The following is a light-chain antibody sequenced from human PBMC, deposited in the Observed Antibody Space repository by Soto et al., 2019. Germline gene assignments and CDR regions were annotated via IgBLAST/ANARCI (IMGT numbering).Light chain of an antibody. CDR3: QSYDSSLSGSYV. CDR2: GNS. CDR1: SSNIGAGCD. Sequence: QSVLTQPPSVSGAPGQRVTISCTGSSSNIGAGCDVHWYQQLPGTAPKLLIYGNSNRPSGVPDRFSGSKSGTSASLAITGLQAKDEADYYCQSYDSSLSGSYVFGTGTQLTVL. V-gene: IGLV1-40*01. J-gene: IGLJ1*01.